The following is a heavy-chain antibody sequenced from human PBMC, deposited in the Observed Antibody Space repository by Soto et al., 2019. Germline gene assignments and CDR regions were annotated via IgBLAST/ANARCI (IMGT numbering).Heavy chain of an antibody. J-gene: IGHJ4*02. CDR2: INHSGST. CDR3: ARGGIVVVPAADPPHFDY. CDR1: GGSFSGYY. D-gene: IGHD2-2*01. Sequence: QVQLQQWGAGLLKPSETLSLTCAVYGGSFSGYYWSWIRQPPGKGMEWIGEINHSGSTNYNPSLKSRVTISVDSSKTEFSLKLSSVTAADTAVYYCARGGIVVVPAADPPHFDYWGQGTLVTVSS. V-gene: IGHV4-34*01.